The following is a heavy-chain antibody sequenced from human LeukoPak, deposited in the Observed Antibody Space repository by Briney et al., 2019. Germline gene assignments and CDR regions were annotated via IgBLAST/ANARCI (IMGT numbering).Heavy chain of an antibody. CDR2: ISSDGTNK. V-gene: IGHV3-30*18. CDR3: AKDSLATSGSSLGNWFDP. Sequence: GGSLRLSCAVSGFTLSTFGMHWVRQAPGEGLEWVAVISSDGTNKFYADSVKGRFTISTDNSKKTLYLQTSSLRPEDTAVYYCAKDSLATSGSSLGNWFDPWGQGTLVAVSS. J-gene: IGHJ5*02. CDR1: GFTLSTFG. D-gene: IGHD3-10*01.